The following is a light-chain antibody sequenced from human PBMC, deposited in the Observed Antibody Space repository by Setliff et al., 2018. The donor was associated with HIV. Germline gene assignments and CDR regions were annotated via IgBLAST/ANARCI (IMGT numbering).Light chain of an antibody. CDR3: TSYTMNPPYV. J-gene: IGLJ1*01. Sequence: QSALTQPASVSGSRGQSITISCTGTSSDVGGFDYGSWYQQHPGKATKLMIYDVTNRPSGVSNRFSASKSGNTASLTISVLQAADEADYYCTSYTMNPPYVFGTGTRSPS. CDR1: SSDVGGFDY. CDR2: DVT. V-gene: IGLV2-14*03.